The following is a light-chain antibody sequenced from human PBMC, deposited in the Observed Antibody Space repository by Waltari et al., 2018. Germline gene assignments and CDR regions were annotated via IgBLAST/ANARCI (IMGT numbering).Light chain of an antibody. J-gene: IGLJ3*02. V-gene: IGLV2-11*01. CDR1: RSEVGGYDY. Sequence: QSALTQHRTVSGSPGQSVTLSCTGTRSEVGGYDYCPWYKQRPGKAPKVMVYEVSMRPSGVPDRFSGSKSGNTASLTISGLQAEDEAEYYCCSYAGSHSWVFGGGTRLTVL. CDR3: CSYAGSHSWV. CDR2: EVS.